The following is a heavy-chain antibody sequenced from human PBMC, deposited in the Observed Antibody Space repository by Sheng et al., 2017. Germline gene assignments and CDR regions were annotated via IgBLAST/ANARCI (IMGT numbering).Heavy chain of an antibody. CDR2: ISGSGGGT. D-gene: IGHD1-26*01. V-gene: IGHV3-23*04. CDR1: GFTFKTYA. Sequence: EVQLVESGGGLVQPGGSLRLSCIAAGFTFKTYAMSWVRQAPGKGLEWVSAISGSGGGTYYADSVKGRFTISRDNSQNTLYLQMNSLSVEDTAVYYCVKNLGDTTMLYWGQGTLVTVSS. CDR3: VKNLGDTTMLY. J-gene: IGHJ4*02.